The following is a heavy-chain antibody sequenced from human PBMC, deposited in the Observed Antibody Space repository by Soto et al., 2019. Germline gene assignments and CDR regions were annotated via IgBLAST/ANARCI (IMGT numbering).Heavy chain of an antibody. D-gene: IGHD4-17*01. CDR1: GGSISRYY. Sequence: QVQLQESGPGLVKPSETLSLTCTVSGGSISRYYWSWIRQPPGKGLEWIGYIYYSGSTNYNPSLKSRVTISVDTSKNQFSLKLSSVTAADTAVYYCARYNDYGDAFDIWGQGTMVTVSS. CDR2: IYYSGST. V-gene: IGHV4-59*01. J-gene: IGHJ3*02. CDR3: ARYNDYGDAFDI.